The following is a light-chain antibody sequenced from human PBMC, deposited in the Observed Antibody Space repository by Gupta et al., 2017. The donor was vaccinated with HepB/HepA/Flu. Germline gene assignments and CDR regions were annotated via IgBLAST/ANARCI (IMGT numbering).Light chain of an antibody. Sequence: EVVLTQSPGTLSLSLGERATLSCRASQSVSSSYLAWYQQQPGQAPRILIYGASSRATGIPDRFSGSGSGTDFTLTISRLEPEDFAVYYCQQYGSSPRTFGQGTKVEIK. J-gene: IGKJ1*01. CDR3: QQYGSSPRT. CDR2: GAS. CDR1: QSVSSSY. V-gene: IGKV3-20*01.